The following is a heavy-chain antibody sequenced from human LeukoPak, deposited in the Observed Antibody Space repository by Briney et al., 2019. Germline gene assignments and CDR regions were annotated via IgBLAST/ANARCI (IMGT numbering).Heavy chain of an antibody. CDR2: INHSGST. Sequence: SETLSLTCAVYGGSFSGYYWSWIRQPPGKGLEWIGEINHSGSTNYNPSLKSRVTISVDTSKNQFSLKLSSVTAADTAVYYCERGDTVIDYWGQGTLVTVSS. CDR1: GGSFSGYY. V-gene: IGHV4-34*01. CDR3: ERGDTVIDY. J-gene: IGHJ4*02. D-gene: IGHD2-8*02.